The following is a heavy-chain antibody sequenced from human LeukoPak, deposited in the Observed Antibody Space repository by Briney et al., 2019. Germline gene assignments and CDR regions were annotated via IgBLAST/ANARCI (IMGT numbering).Heavy chain of an antibody. CDR1: GDSVSSNSAA. CDR2: TYYRSKWYN. V-gene: IGHV6-1*01. J-gene: IGHJ5*02. CDR3: ARAPYRVAAAGTNWFDP. Sequence: SQTLSLTCAISGDSVSSNSAAWNWIRQSPSRGLEWLGRTYYRSKWYNDYAVSVKSRITINPDTSKNQFSLQLNSVTPEDAAVYYCARAPYRVAAAGTNWFDPWGQGTPVTVSS. D-gene: IGHD6-13*01.